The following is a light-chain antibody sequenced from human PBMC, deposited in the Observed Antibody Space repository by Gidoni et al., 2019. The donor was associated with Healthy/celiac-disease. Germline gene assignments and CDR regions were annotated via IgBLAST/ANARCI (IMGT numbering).Light chain of an antibody. Sequence: QSVLTQPPSVSGAPGQRVTISCTGSSSDIGAGYDVHWYQHLPGTAPKLLIYGNSNLPSGVPDRFSGSKSGTSASLAITGLQAEDEAAYYCQSYDSSLGAWVFGGGTKLTVL. CDR3: QSYDSSLGAWV. CDR1: SSDIGAGYD. J-gene: IGLJ3*02. CDR2: GNS. V-gene: IGLV1-40*01.